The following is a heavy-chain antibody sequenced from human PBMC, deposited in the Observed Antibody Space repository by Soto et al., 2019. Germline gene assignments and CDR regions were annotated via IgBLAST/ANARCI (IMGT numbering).Heavy chain of an antibody. D-gene: IGHD4-17*01. J-gene: IGHJ4*02. CDR1: GYTFTSYG. CDR3: ARDLSTVTTELAY. Sequence: QVQLVQSGAEVKKPGASVKVSCKASGYTFTSYGIRWVRQAPGQGLEWMGWISAYNGNTNYAQKLQGRVTMTTYTYTSRAYMEMRGLRSGDTAVYYCARDLSTVTTELAYWGQGTLVTVSS. CDR2: ISAYNGNT. V-gene: IGHV1-18*01.